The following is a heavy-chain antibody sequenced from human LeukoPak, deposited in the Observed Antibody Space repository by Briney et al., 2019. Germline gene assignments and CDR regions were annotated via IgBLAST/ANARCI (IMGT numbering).Heavy chain of an antibody. J-gene: IGHJ6*03. CDR2: IWYDGSNK. D-gene: IGHD1-1*01. V-gene: IGHV3-33*06. Sequence: GRSLRLSCAASGFTFSSYGMHWVRQAPGKGLEWVAVIWYDGSNKYYADSVKGRFTISRDNSKNTLYLQMNSLRAEDTAVYYCAKVASPNWNYYYYMDVWGKGTTVTVSS. CDR3: AKVASPNWNYYYYMDV. CDR1: GFTFSSYG.